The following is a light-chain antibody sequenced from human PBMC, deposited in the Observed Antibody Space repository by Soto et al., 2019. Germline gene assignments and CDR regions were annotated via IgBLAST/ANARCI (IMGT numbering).Light chain of an antibody. CDR3: QQRRNWPPYT. Sequence: EIVLTQSPATLSLSPGERATLSCRASQSLSSYLAWYQQKPGQAPRLLIYDASNRATGIPARFSGSGSGTDFTLTISSLEPEDFAVYYCQQRRNWPPYTFGQGTKLEIK. CDR1: QSLSSY. V-gene: IGKV3-11*01. CDR2: DAS. J-gene: IGKJ2*01.